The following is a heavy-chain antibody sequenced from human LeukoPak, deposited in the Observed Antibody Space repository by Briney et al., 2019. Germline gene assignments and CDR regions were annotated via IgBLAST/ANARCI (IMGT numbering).Heavy chain of an antibody. Sequence: AGGSLRLSCAASGFTFSSYAMSWVRQAPGKGLEWVSAISGSGGSTYYADSVKGRFTISRDNSKNTLYLQMNSLRAEDTAVYYCAKAYSYGFIGFDYWGQGTLVTVSS. CDR2: ISGSGGST. D-gene: IGHD5-18*01. V-gene: IGHV3-23*01. J-gene: IGHJ4*02. CDR3: AKAYSYGFIGFDY. CDR1: GFTFSSYA.